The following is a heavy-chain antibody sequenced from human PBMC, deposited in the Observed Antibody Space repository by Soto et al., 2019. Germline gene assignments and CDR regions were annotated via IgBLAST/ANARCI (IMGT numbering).Heavy chain of an antibody. CDR2: ISYDGSKK. CDR1: GFTFGSYG. CDR3: AKAIENYSTGYYRPFYYFGVDV. J-gene: IGHJ6*02. V-gene: IGHV3-30*18. Sequence: GGSLRLSCAASGFTFGSYGMHWVRQAPGKGLEWVAGISYDGSKKYYGESVKGRFTISSDNSKNTLYLQMNSLRVEDTAVYYCAKAIENYSTGYYRPFYYFGVDVWGQGTTVTVSS. D-gene: IGHD3-22*01.